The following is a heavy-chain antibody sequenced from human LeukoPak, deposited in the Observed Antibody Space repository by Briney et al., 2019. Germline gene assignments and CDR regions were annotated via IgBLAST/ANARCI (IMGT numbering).Heavy chain of an antibody. D-gene: IGHD3-22*01. Sequence: ASVKVSCKASGDNFNNYAITWVRQAPGQGLEWMGGIIPIFGTANYAQKFQGRVTITADESTSTAYMELSSLRSEDTAVYYCARARRGYYDSSGYYDYWGQGTLVTVSS. CDR2: IIPIFGTA. V-gene: IGHV1-69*13. CDR1: GDNFNNYA. J-gene: IGHJ4*02. CDR3: ARARRGYYDSSGYYDY.